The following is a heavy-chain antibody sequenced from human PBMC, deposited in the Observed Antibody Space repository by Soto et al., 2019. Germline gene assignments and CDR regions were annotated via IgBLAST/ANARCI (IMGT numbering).Heavy chain of an antibody. CDR3: ARRDSERLVHSNDAFDI. Sequence: ASVKVSCKASGYTFTSYDINWVRQATGQGLEWMGWMNPNSGNTGYAQKFQGRVTMTRNTSISTAYMELSSLRSEDTAVYYCARRDSERLVHSNDAFDIWGQGTMVTVSS. J-gene: IGHJ3*02. V-gene: IGHV1-8*01. CDR1: GYTFTSYD. D-gene: IGHD6-13*01. CDR2: MNPNSGNT.